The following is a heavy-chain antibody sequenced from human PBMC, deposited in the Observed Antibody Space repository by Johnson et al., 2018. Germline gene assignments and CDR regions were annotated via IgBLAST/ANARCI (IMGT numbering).Heavy chain of an antibody. CDR2: IWHDGSNK. J-gene: IGHJ1*01. V-gene: IGHV3-33*01. CDR1: GFTFRSYA. CDR3: ASDHSALTSSYFQQ. Sequence: QVQLVQSGGGVVQPGRSLRLSCAASGFTFRSYAMHWVRQAPGKGLEWVAGIWHDGSNKFYADSVKGRFTVSRDNSKNTLHLQMNSLRADDTALYYCASDHSALTSSYFQQWGQGTLVSVSS. D-gene: IGHD3-9*01.